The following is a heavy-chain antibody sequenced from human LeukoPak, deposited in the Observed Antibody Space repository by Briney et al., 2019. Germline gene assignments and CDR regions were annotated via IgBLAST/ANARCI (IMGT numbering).Heavy chain of an antibody. V-gene: IGHV1-69*04. J-gene: IGHJ3*02. CDR3: ARVSGSSRPSQGHAFDI. Sequence: GASVRVSCKASGGTFSSYAISWVRQAPGQGLEWMGRIIPILGVANYAQKFQGRVTITADKSTSTAYMELSSLRSEDTAVYYCARVSGSSRPSQGHAFDIWGQGTMVTVSS. D-gene: IGHD1-26*01. CDR2: IIPILGVA. CDR1: GGTFSSYA.